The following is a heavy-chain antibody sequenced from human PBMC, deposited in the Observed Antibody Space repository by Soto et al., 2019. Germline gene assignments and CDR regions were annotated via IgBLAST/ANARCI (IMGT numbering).Heavy chain of an antibody. CDR2: ISSSSSTI. V-gene: IGHV3-48*01. CDR3: ARAPYSSSWTLPDFDY. J-gene: IGHJ4*02. Sequence: EVQLVESGGGLVQPGGSLRLSCAASGFTFSSYSMNWVRQVPGKGLEWVSYISSSSSTIYYADSVKGRFTISRDNAKNSLYLQMNSLRAEDTAVYYCARAPYSSSWTLPDFDYWGQGTLVTVSS. D-gene: IGHD6-13*01. CDR1: GFTFSSYS.